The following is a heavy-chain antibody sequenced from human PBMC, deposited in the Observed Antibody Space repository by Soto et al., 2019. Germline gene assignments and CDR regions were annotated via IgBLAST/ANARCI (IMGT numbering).Heavy chain of an antibody. D-gene: IGHD1-1*01. CDR2: IYATGTT. Sequence: SETLSLTCTVSGASISGFYWSWIRKSAGKGLEWIGRIYATGTTDYNPSLKSRVMMSVDTSKKQFSLKLRPVTAADTAVYYCVRDGTKTLRDWFDPWGQGISVTVSA. CDR3: VRDGTKTLRDWFDP. V-gene: IGHV4-4*07. J-gene: IGHJ5*02. CDR1: GASISGFY.